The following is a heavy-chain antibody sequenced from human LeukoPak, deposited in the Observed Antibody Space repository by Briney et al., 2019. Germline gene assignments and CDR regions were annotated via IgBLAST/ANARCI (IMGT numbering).Heavy chain of an antibody. CDR1: GGSFSGYY. J-gene: IGHJ4*02. CDR3: ARALYDFWSGSTFDY. Sequence: SETLSLTCAVYGGSFSGYYWSWIRQPPGKGLEWIGEINHSGSTNYNPSLKSRVTISVDTSKNQFSLNLSSVTAADTAVYYCARALYDFWSGSTFDYWGQGTLVTVSS. D-gene: IGHD3-3*01. V-gene: IGHV4-34*01. CDR2: INHSGST.